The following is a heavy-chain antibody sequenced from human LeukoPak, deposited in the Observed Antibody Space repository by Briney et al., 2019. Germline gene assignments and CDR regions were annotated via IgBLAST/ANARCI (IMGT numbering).Heavy chain of an antibody. CDR1: GFTFSSYA. CDR2: IYSGGST. CDR3: AKGSGGYNTFDP. Sequence: GGSLRLSCAASGFTFSSYAMSWVRQAPGKGLEWVSVIYSGGSTYYADSVKGRFTISGDNSKNTLYLQMNSLRAEDTAVYYCAKGSGGYNTFDPWGQGTLVTVSS. D-gene: IGHD6-19*01. V-gene: IGHV3-23*03. J-gene: IGHJ5*02.